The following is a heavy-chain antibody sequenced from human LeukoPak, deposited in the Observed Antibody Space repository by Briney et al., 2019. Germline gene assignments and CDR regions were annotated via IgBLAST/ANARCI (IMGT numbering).Heavy chain of an antibody. CDR3: GSFTFSDYNDFDH. D-gene: IGHD4-11*01. CDR2: VRPSTGDT. Sequence: ASVKVSCKTSGYVFTDYYIHWVRQAPGQGLEWMGWVRPSTGDTKYAPSFQGRVTMTTDTSISTAYMELTSLRSDDTAIYHCGSFTFSDYNDFDHWGQGTLVTVSS. V-gene: IGHV1-2*02. CDR1: GYVFTDYY. J-gene: IGHJ4*02.